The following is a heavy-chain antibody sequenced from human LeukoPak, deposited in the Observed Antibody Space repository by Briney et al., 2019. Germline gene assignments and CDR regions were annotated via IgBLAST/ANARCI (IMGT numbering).Heavy chain of an antibody. J-gene: IGHJ3*02. D-gene: IGHD3-22*01. CDR2: MNPNSGNT. CDR1: GYTFTSYD. Sequence: ASVKVSCKASGYTFTSYDINWVRQATGQGLEWMGWMNPNSGNTGYAQKFQGRVTITRNTSINTAYMELSSLRSEDTAVYYCARGQDYYDEAFDIWGQGTMVTVSS. CDR3: ARGQDYYDEAFDI. V-gene: IGHV1-8*03.